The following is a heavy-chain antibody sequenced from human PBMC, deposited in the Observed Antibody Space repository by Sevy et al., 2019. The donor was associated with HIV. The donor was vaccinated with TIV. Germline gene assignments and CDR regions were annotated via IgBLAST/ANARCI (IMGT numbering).Heavy chain of an antibody. J-gene: IGHJ6*02. CDR1: GYTFTSYA. CDR2: INAGNGNT. D-gene: IGHD3-10*01. V-gene: IGHV1-3*01. CDR3: ARKSPGNNYYYGMDV. Sequence: ASVKVSCKASGYTFTSYAIHWVRQAPGQRLEWMGWINAGNGNTKYSQKFQGRVTITRDTSASTAYMELSSLRSEDTAVYYCARKSPGNNYYYGMDVWGQGTTVTVSS.